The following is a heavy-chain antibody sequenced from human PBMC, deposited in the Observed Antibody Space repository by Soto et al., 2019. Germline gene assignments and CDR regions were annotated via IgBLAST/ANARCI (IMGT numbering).Heavy chain of an antibody. CDR2: ISAYNGDT. D-gene: IGHD6-6*01. V-gene: IGHV1-18*01. J-gene: IGHJ6*03. CDR3: ARVRQLLGYFYYYMDV. CDR1: GYTFTNYG. Sequence: QVQLLQSGAEVKKPGASVKVSCKASGYTFTNYGITWVRQAPGQGLEWLGWISAYNGDTHYTQRLQGRVTRTTDTSTSTAYMELRGLRSDDTAVYYCARVRQLLGYFYYYMDVWGKGTTVTVSS.